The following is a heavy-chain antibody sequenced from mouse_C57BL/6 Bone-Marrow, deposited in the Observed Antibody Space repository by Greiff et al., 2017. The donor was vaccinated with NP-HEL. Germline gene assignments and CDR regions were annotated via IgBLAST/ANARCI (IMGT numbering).Heavy chain of an antibody. J-gene: IGHJ3*01. CDR2: IDPNSGGT. Sequence: QVQLQQPGAELVKPGASVKLSCKASGYTFTSYWMHWVKQRPGRGLEWIGRIDPNSGGTKYNEKFKSKATLTVDKPSSTAYMQRSSLTSEDSAVYYCAKEVAYYYGSEGFAYWGQGTLVTVSA. CDR1: GYTFTSYW. D-gene: IGHD1-1*01. V-gene: IGHV1-72*01. CDR3: AKEVAYYYGSEGFAY.